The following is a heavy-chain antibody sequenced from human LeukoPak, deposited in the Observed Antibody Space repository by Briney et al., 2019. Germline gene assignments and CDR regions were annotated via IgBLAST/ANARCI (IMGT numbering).Heavy chain of an antibody. Sequence: GGSLRLSCAASGFTFSSYWMSWVRQAPGKGLEWVANIKQDGSEKYYVDSVKGRFTISRDNAKNSLYLQMNSLRAEDTAVYCCARGMSTAYYYFDYWGQGTLVTVSS. CDR2: IKQDGSEK. CDR3: ARGMSTAYYYFDY. J-gene: IGHJ4*02. V-gene: IGHV3-7*01. D-gene: IGHD3-16*01. CDR1: GFTFSSYW.